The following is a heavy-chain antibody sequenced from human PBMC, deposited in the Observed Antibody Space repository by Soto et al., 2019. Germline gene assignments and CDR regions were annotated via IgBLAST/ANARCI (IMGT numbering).Heavy chain of an antibody. J-gene: IGHJ6*02. CDR3: ARDPLSGWTDNYYYGMTV. V-gene: IGHV3-21*01. Sequence: GGSLRLSCAASGYTFSSYSMNWVRQAPGKGLEWVSSISSSSSYIYYADSVKGRFTISRDNAKNSLYLQMNSLRDQDTAGYYCARDPLSGWTDNYYYGMTVWGLGTTVTVSS. CDR1: GYTFSSYS. D-gene: IGHD6-19*01. CDR2: ISSSSSYI.